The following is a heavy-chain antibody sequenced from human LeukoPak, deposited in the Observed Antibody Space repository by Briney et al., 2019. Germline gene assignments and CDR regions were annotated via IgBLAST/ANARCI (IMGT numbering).Heavy chain of an antibody. CDR1: GYTFTSYY. CDR3: ARDRSGVPGTPWYVDL. J-gene: IGHJ2*01. V-gene: IGHV1-46*01. D-gene: IGHD3-10*01. CDR2: INPSGGST. Sequence: GASVKVSCKASGYTFTSYYMHWVRQAPGQGLEWMGIINPSGGSTSYAQKFQGRVTMTRDTSTSTVYMELSSLRSEDTAVYYCARDRSGVPGTPWYVDLWGRGTLVTVSS.